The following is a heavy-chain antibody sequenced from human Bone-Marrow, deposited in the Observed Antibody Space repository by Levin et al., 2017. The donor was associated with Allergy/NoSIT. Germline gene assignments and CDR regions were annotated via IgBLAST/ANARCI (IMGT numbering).Heavy chain of an antibody. CDR2: ICTAADS. CDR3: ARVALPRYCTSTSCSDSGYYFDY. D-gene: IGHD2-2*01. J-gene: IGHJ4*02. Sequence: GESLKISCAASGFTFSSYDMHWVRQATGRGLEWVSAICTAADSYYSGSVKGRFTVSRDNAKNSFYLQMNSLRAGDTAVYYCARVALPRYCTSTSCSDSGYYFDYWGQGTLVTVSS. CDR1: GFTFSSYD. V-gene: IGHV3-13*04.